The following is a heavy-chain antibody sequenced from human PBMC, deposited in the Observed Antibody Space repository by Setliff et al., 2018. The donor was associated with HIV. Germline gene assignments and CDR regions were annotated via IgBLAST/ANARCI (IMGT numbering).Heavy chain of an antibody. CDR3: ARGGNDYSFRHFDY. J-gene: IGHJ4*02. D-gene: IGHD4-4*01. V-gene: IGHV3-NL1*01. Sequence: GGSLRLSCAASGFTFSSYGMTWVRQAPGGGLEWVSVIYSGDVTHYTDSVKGRFTISRDNAKNSLFLQMNGLRAEDTAIYYCARGGNDYSFRHFDYWGQGTPVTVSS. CDR2: IYSGDVT. CDR1: GFTFSSYG.